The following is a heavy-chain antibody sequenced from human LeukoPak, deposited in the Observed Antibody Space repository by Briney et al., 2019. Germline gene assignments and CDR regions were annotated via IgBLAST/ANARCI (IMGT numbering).Heavy chain of an antibody. CDR2: ISGSGGST. V-gene: IGHV3-23*01. CDR1: GFTFSSYA. D-gene: IGHD2-8*01. Sequence: GGSLRLSCAASGFTFSSYAMSWVPQAPGKGLEWVSAISGSGGSTYYADSVKGRFTISRDNSKNTLYLQMNSLRAEDTAVYYCAKARLNGVYASNTYDYWGQGTLVTVSS. CDR3: AKARLNGVYASNTYDY. J-gene: IGHJ4*02.